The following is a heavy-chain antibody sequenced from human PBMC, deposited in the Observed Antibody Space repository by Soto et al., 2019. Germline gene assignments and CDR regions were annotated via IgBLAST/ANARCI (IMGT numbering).Heavy chain of an antibody. CDR2: IWDDGSNK. D-gene: IGHD6-13*01. CDR3: ARGGAGYYYYYYMDV. V-gene: IGHV3-33*01. CDR1: GFTFSSYG. Sequence: QVQLVESGGGAVQPGRSLRLSCAASGFTFSSYGMHWVRQAPGKGLEWVAVIWDDGSNKYYADSVKGRFTISRDNSKNTLYLQMNSLRAEDTAVYYCARGGAGYYYYYYMDVWGKGTTVTVSS. J-gene: IGHJ6*03.